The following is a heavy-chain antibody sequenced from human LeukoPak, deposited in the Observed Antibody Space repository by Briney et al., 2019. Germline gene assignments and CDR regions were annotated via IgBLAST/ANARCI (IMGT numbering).Heavy chain of an antibody. V-gene: IGHV3-9*01. Sequence: PGRSLRLSCAASGFTFDDYAMHWVRQAPGKGLEWVSGISWNSGSTGYADSVKGRFIISRDNAKNSLYLQMNSLRAEDTALYYCAKDSGVVGYSYGNRGMDVWGQGTTVTVSS. D-gene: IGHD5-18*01. CDR3: AKDSGVVGYSYGNRGMDV. CDR2: ISWNSGST. CDR1: GFTFDDYA. J-gene: IGHJ6*02.